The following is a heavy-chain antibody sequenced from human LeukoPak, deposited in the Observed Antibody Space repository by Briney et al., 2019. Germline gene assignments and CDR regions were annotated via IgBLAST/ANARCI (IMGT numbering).Heavy chain of an antibody. CDR2: IKQDGSEK. J-gene: IGHJ4*02. D-gene: IGHD2-2*01. V-gene: IGHV3-7*01. Sequence: GGSLRLSCAASGFTFSSYWMSWVRQAPGKGLEWVANIKQDGSEKYYVDSVKGRFTISRDNAKNSLYLQMNSLRAEDTAVYYCARDGPWYQLLWAGLDYWGQGTLVTVSS. CDR3: ARDGPWYQLLWAGLDY. CDR1: GFTFSSYW.